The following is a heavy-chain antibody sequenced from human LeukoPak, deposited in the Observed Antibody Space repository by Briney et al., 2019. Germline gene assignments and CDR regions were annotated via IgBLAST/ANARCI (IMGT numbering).Heavy chain of an antibody. CDR2: INPSGGST. D-gene: IGHD4-23*01. Sequence: GASVKVSCKASGYTFTSYYMHWVRQAPGQGLEWMGIINPSGGSTSYARKFQGRVTMTRDMSTSTVYMELSSLRSGDTAVYYCARDNSRLVQGWRPHYYMDVWGKGTTVTVSS. J-gene: IGHJ6*03. CDR3: ARDNSRLVQGWRPHYYMDV. CDR1: GYTFTSYY. V-gene: IGHV1-46*01.